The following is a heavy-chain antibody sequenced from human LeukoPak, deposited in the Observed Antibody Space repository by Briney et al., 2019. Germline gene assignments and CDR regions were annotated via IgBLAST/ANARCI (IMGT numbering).Heavy chain of an antibody. CDR3: AGRAVVRSRSRDYYYYYGMDV. J-gene: IGHJ6*04. Sequence: ASVKVSCKVSGYTLTELSMHWVRQAPGKGLKWMGGLDPEDGETIYAQKFQGRVTMTEDTSTDTAYMELSSLRSEDTAVYYCAGRAVVRSRSRDYYYYYGMDVWGKGTTVTVSS. CDR1: GYTLTELS. V-gene: IGHV1-24*01. D-gene: IGHD3-10*01. CDR2: LDPEDGET.